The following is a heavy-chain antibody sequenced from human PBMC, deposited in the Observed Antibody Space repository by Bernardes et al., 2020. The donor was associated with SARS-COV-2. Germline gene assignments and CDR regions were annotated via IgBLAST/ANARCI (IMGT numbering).Heavy chain of an antibody. D-gene: IGHD3-10*01. J-gene: IGHJ4*02. Sequence: LRLSCAASGFTFSTYWMHWVRQVPGKGLVWVARINEHGSYRDYADSVEGRFTISRDNAKNTLYLQMNSLRAEDTAVYYCGRDLSGMADYWGPGTLVTVSS. CDR3: GRDLSGMADY. CDR2: INEHGSYR. V-gene: IGHV3-74*01. CDR1: GFTFSTYW.